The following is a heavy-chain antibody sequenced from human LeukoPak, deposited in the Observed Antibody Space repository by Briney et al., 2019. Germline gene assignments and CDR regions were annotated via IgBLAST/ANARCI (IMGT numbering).Heavy chain of an antibody. CDR1: GGSISSSSYY. J-gene: IGHJ4*02. D-gene: IGHD5-24*01. CDR2: IYYSGST. V-gene: IGHV4-39*02. CDR3: ARERDGYKSRSFDY. Sequence: SETLSLTCTVSGGSISSSSYYWGWIRQPPGKGLEWIGSIYYSGSTYYNPSLKSRVTIPVDTSKNQFSLKLSSVTAADTAVYYCARERDGYKSRSFDYWGQGTLVTVSS.